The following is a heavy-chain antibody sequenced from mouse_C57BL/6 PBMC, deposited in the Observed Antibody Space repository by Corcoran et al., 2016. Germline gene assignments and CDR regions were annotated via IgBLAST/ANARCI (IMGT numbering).Heavy chain of an antibody. J-gene: IGHJ4*01. CDR1: GYTFTDYY. Sequence: EVQLQQYGPELVKPGASVKISCRASGYTFTDYYMNWVKQRHGKSLEWMGDINPNNGGTSYNQKFKRKATLTVDKSSSTAYMELRSRTSEDSAVYYCARAGTTVVATDYYAMDYWGQGTSVTVSS. D-gene: IGHD1-1*01. CDR2: INPNNGGT. CDR3: ARAGTTVVATDYYAMDY. V-gene: IGHV1-26*01.